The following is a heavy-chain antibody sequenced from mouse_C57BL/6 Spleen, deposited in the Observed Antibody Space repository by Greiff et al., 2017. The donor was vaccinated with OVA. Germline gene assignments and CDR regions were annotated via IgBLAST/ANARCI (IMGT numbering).Heavy chain of an antibody. Sequence: QVQLQQPGAELVRPGSSVKLSCKASGYTFTSYWMDWVKQRPGQGLEWIGNVYPSDSETHYNQKFKDKATLTVDKSSSTAYMQLSSLTSEDSAVYYCAREGDYSNSEAWFAYWGQGTLVTVSA. V-gene: IGHV1-61*01. J-gene: IGHJ3*01. CDR1: GYTFTSYW. D-gene: IGHD2-5*01. CDR3: AREGDYSNSEAWFAY. CDR2: VYPSDSET.